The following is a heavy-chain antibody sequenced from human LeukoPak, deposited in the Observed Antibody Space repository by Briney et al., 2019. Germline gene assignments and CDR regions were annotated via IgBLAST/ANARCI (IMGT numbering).Heavy chain of an antibody. D-gene: IGHD6-13*01. Sequence: GGSQRLSCAASGFTFSDYYMSWIRQAPGKGLEWVSYISSSGSTIYYADSVKGRFTISRDNAKNSLYLQMNSLRAEDTAVYYCARQLMAAAGSYFDYWGQGTLVTVSS. CDR2: ISSSGSTI. CDR3: ARQLMAAAGSYFDY. V-gene: IGHV3-11*01. CDR1: GFTFSDYY. J-gene: IGHJ4*02.